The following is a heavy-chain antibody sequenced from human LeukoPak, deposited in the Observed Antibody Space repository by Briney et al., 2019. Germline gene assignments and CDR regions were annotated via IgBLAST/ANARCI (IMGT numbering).Heavy chain of an antibody. CDR3: ARGALFWFGAKVEYYFDY. CDR1: GGSISSHY. Sequence: SETLSFTCTVSGGSISSHYWSWIRNPPGQGLGLMGYIYYCESANYNPSLTSRVPITIDMSKTQFPLKLSSVSVAAAAVYLCARGALFWFGAKVEYYFDYWGQGTPLTVSS. V-gene: IGHV4-59*11. CDR2: IYYCESA. J-gene: IGHJ4*02. D-gene: IGHD3-10*01.